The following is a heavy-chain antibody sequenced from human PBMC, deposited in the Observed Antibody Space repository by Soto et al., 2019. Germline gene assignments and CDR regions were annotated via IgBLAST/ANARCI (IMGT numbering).Heavy chain of an antibody. CDR2: IYHSGST. V-gene: IGHV4-4*02. CDR1: GGSISSSNW. J-gene: IGHJ3*02. Sequence: SETLSLTCAVSGGSISSSNWWSWVRQPPGKGLEWIGEIYHSGSTNYNPSLKSRVTISVDKSKNQFSLKLSSLRSEDTAVYYCARAPMSAGAFDIWGQGTMVTVSS. CDR3: ARAPMSAGAFDI.